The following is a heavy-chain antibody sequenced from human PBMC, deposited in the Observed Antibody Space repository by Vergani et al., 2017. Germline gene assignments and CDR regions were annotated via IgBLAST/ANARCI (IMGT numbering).Heavy chain of an antibody. D-gene: IGHD5-12*01. J-gene: IGHJ6*03. CDR1: GYTFTSYG. V-gene: IGHV1-18*01. CDR2: ISAYNGNT. Sequence: QVQLVQSGAEVKTPGASVKVSCKASGYTFTSYGISWVRQAPGQGLEWMGWISAYNGNTNYAQKLQGRVTMTTDTSTSTAYMELRSLRSDDTAVYYCARVYSGYDYIPYYYYMDVWGKGTTVTVSS. CDR3: ARVYSGYDYIPYYYYMDV.